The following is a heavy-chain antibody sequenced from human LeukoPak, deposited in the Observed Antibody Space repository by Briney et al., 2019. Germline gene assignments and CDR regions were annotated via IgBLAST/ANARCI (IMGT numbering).Heavy chain of an antibody. CDR3: ARHASPSSWVDY. CDR1: GGSISSYY. V-gene: IGHV4-59*08. CDR2: IYYSGTT. J-gene: IGHJ4*02. Sequence: SETLSLTCTVSGGSISSYYWSWIRQPPGKGLEWIGYIYYSGTTNYNPSLKSRVTISVYTSKNQFSLKLSSVTAADTAVYYCARHASPSSWVDYWGQGTLVTVSS. D-gene: IGHD6-13*01.